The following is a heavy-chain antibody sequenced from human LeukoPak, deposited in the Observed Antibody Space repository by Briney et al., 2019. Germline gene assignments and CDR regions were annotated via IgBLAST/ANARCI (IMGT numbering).Heavy chain of an antibody. J-gene: IGHJ5*02. D-gene: IGHD4-23*01. CDR1: GYTFTSYG. Sequence: ASVKVSCKASGYTFTSYGISWVRQAPGQGLEWMGWISAYNGNTNYAQKLQGRVTMTTDTSTSTAYMELRSLRSDDTAVYYCARGPTVVTPDWFWFDPWGQGTLVTVSS. CDR2: ISAYNGNT. V-gene: IGHV1-18*01. CDR3: ARGPTVVTPDWFWFDP.